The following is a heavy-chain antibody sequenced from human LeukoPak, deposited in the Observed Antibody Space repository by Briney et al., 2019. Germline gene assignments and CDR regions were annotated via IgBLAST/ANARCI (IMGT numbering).Heavy chain of an antibody. CDR2: FDPEDGET. CDR3: ATGYEYNWNPSHYFDY. J-gene: IGHJ4*02. CDR1: GYTLTELS. D-gene: IGHD1-20*01. Sequence: ASVKVSCKVSGYTLTELSMHWVRQAPGKGLEWMGGFDPEDGETIYAQKFQGSVTMTEDTSTDTAYMELSSLRSEDTAVYYCATGYEYNWNPSHYFDYWGQGTLVTVSS. V-gene: IGHV1-24*01.